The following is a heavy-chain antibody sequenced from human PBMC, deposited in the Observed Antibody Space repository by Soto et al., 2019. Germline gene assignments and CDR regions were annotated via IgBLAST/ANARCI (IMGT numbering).Heavy chain of an antibody. J-gene: IGHJ4*02. Sequence: PSETLSLTCTVSGGSVSSGSYYWSWIRQPPGKGLEWIGYIYYIGSTNYNPSLKSRATMSVDTSKNHFSLKLSSVTAAETAVYYCARAPGYSSAWYLDYWGKGTLVNV. V-gene: IGHV4-61*03. CDR1: GGSVSSGSYY. CDR3: ARAPGYSSAWYLDY. CDR2: IYYIGST. D-gene: IGHD6-19*01.